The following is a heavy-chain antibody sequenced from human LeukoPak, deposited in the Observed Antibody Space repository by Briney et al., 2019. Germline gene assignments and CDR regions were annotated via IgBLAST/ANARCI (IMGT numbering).Heavy chain of an antibody. V-gene: IGHV4-34*01. J-gene: IGHJ4*02. CDR3: ARGKYDSGGYYLDY. Sequence: PSETLSLTCAVYGGSFSGYYWSWIRQPPGKGLEWIGEINHSGSTNYNPSLKSRVTISVDTSKNQFSLMLSSVTAADTAVYYCARGKYDSGGYYLDYWGQGTLVTVSS. D-gene: IGHD3-22*01. CDR1: GGSFSGYY. CDR2: INHSGST.